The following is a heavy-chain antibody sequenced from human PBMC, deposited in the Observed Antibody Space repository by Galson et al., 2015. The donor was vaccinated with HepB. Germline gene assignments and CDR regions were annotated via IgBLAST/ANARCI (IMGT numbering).Heavy chain of an antibody. CDR3: ARTRRVYCSGGSCPYYFDY. V-gene: IGHV1-69*13. CDR1: GGTFSSYA. CDR2: IIPIFGTA. Sequence: SVKVSCKASGGTFSSYAISWVRQAPGQGLEWMGGIIPIFGTANYAQKFQGRVTITADESTSTAYMELSSLRSEDTAVYYCARTRRVYCSGGSCPYYFDYWGQGTLVTVSS. D-gene: IGHD2-15*01. J-gene: IGHJ4*02.